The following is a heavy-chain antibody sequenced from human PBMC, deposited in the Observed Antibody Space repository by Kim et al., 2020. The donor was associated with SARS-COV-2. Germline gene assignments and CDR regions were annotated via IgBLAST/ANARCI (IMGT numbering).Heavy chain of an antibody. CDR3: AARATTCSRTHCHDDGFDI. J-gene: IGHJ3*02. V-gene: IGHV4-39*01. D-gene: IGHD2-2*01. Sequence: SETLSLTCTVSGGSISSRNYYWGWIRQSPGKGLEWIGSIYDSGSTYYNPSLKRRVTISVDTSKNQFSLKVSPVTAADTAVYYCAARATTCSRTHCHDDGFDIWGQGTMVPVAP. CDR2: IYDSGST. CDR1: GGSISSRNYY.